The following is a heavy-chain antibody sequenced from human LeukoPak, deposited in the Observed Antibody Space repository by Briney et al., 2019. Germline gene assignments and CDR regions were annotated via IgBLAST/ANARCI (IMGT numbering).Heavy chain of an antibody. D-gene: IGHD2-8*01. CDR2: ISGSGGTT. CDR3: AKGAIVYAMNYFDY. CDR1: GFTFSSYG. V-gene: IGHV3-23*01. Sequence: GGSLRLSCAASGFTFSSYGMHWVRQAPGKGLEWVSVISGSGGTTYYADSVKGRFTISRDNSKNTLYLQMNSLRAEDTAVYYCAKGAIVYAMNYFDYWGQGTLVTVSS. J-gene: IGHJ4*02.